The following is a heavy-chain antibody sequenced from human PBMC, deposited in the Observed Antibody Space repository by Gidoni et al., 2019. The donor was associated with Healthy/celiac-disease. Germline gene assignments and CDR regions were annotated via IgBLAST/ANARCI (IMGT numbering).Heavy chain of an antibody. V-gene: IGHV3-23*04. D-gene: IGHD3-22*01. J-gene: IGHJ4*02. CDR3: AKDRARVIVQYYFDY. CDR2: ISGSGGST. CDR1: RFTFRSYA. Sequence: EVQLVASGGGLVQPGGSLRLSCAASRFTFRSYAMSWVRQAPGKGLEWVSAISGSGGSTYYADSVKGRFTISRDNSKNTLYLQMNSLRAEDTAVYYCAKDRARVIVQYYFDYWGQGTLVTVSS.